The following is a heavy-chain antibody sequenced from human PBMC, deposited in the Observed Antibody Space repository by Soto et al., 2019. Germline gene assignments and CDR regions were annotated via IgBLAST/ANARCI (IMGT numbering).Heavy chain of an antibody. CDR3: ARRARPDFYYMDV. CDR1: GCTLSGYA. V-gene: IGHV3-64*01. J-gene: IGHJ6*03. CDR2: ISTNGVGT. Sequence: GGSLRLSCAASGCTLSGYAMDWVRQAPGKGLEYVSGISTNGVGTYYANSVQGRFTISRDNSKNTVYLQMGSLRPEDMAVYYCARRARPDFYYMDVWGKRTTVTVSS. D-gene: IGHD6-6*01.